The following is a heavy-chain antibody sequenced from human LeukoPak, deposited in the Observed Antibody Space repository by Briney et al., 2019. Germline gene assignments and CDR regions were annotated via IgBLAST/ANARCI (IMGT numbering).Heavy chain of an antibody. J-gene: IGHJ4*02. V-gene: IGHV3-21*04. CDR3: ARAKPKNMVRGLIMRRESRYYFDY. Sequence: PGGSLRLSCAASGFTFSDYSMNWVRQAPGKGLEWVSLITSSSNYIYYADSVKGRFTISRDNSKSTLYIQMNSLRAEDTAVYYCARAKPKNMVRGLIMRRESRYYFDYWGQGTLVTVSS. CDR1: GFTFSDYS. CDR2: ITSSSNYI. D-gene: IGHD3-10*01.